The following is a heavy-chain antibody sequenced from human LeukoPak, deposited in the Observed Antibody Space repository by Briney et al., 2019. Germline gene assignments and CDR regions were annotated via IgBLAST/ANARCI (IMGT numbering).Heavy chain of an antibody. CDR2: ISAYNGNT. CDR1: GYTFTDFG. CDR3: VRDLGVDTSMIFFDY. Sequence: ASVKVSCKASGYTFTDFGVSWVRQAPGQGLEWMGWISAYNGNTNYVQKFQGRVTMTTDISTRTAYMELRSLRSDDTAVFYCVRDLGVDTSMIFFDYWGQGTRVTVSS. D-gene: IGHD5-18*01. V-gene: IGHV1-18*01. J-gene: IGHJ4*02.